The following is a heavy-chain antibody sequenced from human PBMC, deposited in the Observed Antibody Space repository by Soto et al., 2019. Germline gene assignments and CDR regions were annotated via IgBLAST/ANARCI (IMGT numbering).Heavy chain of an antibody. Sequence: QVQLVQSGAEVKKPGASVKVSCKASGYTFTGYYMHWVRQAPGQGLEWMGWINPNSGGTNYAQKFQGRVTMTRDTSISTAYMELSRLRSDDTAVYYCARDKAGTTGYYYYGMDVWGQGTTVTVSS. CDR1: GYTFTGYY. D-gene: IGHD1-7*01. CDR2: INPNSGGT. CDR3: ARDKAGTTGYYYYGMDV. V-gene: IGHV1-2*02. J-gene: IGHJ6*02.